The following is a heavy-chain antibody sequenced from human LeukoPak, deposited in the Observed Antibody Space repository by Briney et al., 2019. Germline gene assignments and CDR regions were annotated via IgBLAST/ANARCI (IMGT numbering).Heavy chain of an antibody. CDR2: IKQDGSEK. CDR3: AGEGGYSYFFEY. V-gene: IGHV3-7*01. Sequence: GGSLRLSCAASGFNFSRYWMSWVRQAPGKGLEWVANIKQDGSEKYYVDSVKGRLTISRDNAKNSLYLQMNSLRAEDTAVYYCAGEGGYSYFFEYWGQGTLVTVSS. D-gene: IGHD5-18*01. J-gene: IGHJ4*02. CDR1: GFNFSRYW.